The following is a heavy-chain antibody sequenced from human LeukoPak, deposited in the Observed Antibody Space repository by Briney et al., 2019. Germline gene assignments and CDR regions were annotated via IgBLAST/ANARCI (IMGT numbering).Heavy chain of an antibody. CDR1: GASISSYY. Sequence: SETLSLTCTVSGASISSYYWSWIRQPPGKGLEWIGYIYYSGSTNYNPSLKSRITISLDTSKSQFSLKLSSVTAADTAVYYCARDPSGVVVINSVGYFDYWGQGTLVTVSS. D-gene: IGHD3-22*01. CDR3: ARDPSGVVVINSVGYFDY. J-gene: IGHJ4*02. CDR2: IYYSGST. V-gene: IGHV4-59*01.